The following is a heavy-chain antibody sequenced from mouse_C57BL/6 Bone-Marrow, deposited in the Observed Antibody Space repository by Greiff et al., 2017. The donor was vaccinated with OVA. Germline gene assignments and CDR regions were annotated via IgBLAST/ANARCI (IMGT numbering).Heavy chain of an antibody. CDR1: GYSITSGYY. Sequence: EVQRVESGPGLVKPSQSLSLTCSVTGYSITSGYYWNWIRQFPGNKLEWMGYISYDGSNNYNPSLKNRISITRDTSKNQFFLKLNSVTTEDTATYYCARDYGYDDWYFDVWGTGTTVTVSS. CDR3: ARDYGYDDWYFDV. J-gene: IGHJ1*03. CDR2: ISYDGSN. V-gene: IGHV3-6*01. D-gene: IGHD2-2*01.